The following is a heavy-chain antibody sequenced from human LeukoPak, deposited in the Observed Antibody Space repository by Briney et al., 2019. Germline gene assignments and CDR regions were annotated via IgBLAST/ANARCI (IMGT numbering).Heavy chain of an antibody. J-gene: IGHJ2*01. CDR3: ARSMDRYSGSYSYWYFDL. V-gene: IGHV1-2*06. CDR2: INPNSGGT. D-gene: IGHD1-26*01. Sequence: GASVKVSCKASGYTFTGYYMHWVRQAPGQGLEWMGRINPNSGGTNYAQKFQGRVTMTRDTSTSTVYMELSSLRSEDTAVYYCARSMDRYSGSYSYWYFDLWGRGTLVTVSS. CDR1: GYTFTGYY.